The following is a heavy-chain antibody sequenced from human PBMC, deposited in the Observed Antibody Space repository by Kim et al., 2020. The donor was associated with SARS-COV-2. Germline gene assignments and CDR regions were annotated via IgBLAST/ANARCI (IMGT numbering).Heavy chain of an antibody. V-gene: IGHV4-59*01. J-gene: IGHJ6*02. CDR2: IYYSGST. CDR3: ARLGVDTIRGASLGVGDGMDV. D-gene: IGHD5-12*01. Sequence: SETLSLTCTVSGGSISSYYWSWIRQPPGKGLEWIGYIYYSGSTNYNPSLKSRVTISVDTSKNQFSLKLSSVTAADTAVYYCARLGVDTIRGASLGVGDGMDVWGQGTTVTVSS. CDR1: GGSISSYY.